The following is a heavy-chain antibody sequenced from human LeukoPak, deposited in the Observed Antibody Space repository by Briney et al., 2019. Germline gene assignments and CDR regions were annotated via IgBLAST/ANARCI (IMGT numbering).Heavy chain of an antibody. Sequence: NPSETLSLTXAVYGGSFSGYNWSWIRQPPGKGVEWIGEINHSGSTNYNPSLKSRVTISVDTSKIQFSVKLSSVTAADTAVYYCARAADCSSASFYSGGGWNYYYMDVWGKGTTVTVSS. J-gene: IGHJ6*03. V-gene: IGHV4-34*01. D-gene: IGHD2-2*01. CDR3: ARAADCSSASFYSGGGWNYYYMDV. CDR1: GGSFSGYN. CDR2: INHSGST.